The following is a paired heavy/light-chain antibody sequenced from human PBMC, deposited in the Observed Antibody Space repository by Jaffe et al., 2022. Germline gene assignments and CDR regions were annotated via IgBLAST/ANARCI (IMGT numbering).Light chain of an antibody. J-gene: IGKJ1*01. CDR1: QGISSY. CDR2: AAS. V-gene: IGKV1D-8*02. CDR3: QQYYSFPPT. Sequence: AIWMTQSPSLLSASTGDRVTISCRMSQGISSYLAWYQQKPGKAPELLIYAASTLQSGVPSRFSGSGSGTDFTLTISCLQSEDFATYYCQQYYSFPPTFGQGTKVEIK.
Heavy chain of an antibody. D-gene: IGHD3-22*01. CDR3: ARDRGRNYYDSSGYGMNDAFDI. CDR2: IYTSGST. CDR1: GGSISSGSYY. Sequence: QVQLQESGPGLVKPSQTLSLTCTVSGGSISSGSYYWSWIRQPAGKGLEWIGRIYTSGSTNYNPSLKSRVTISVDTSKNQFSLKLSSVTAADTAVYYCARDRGRNYYDSSGYGMNDAFDIWGQGTMVTVSS. V-gene: IGHV4-61*02. J-gene: IGHJ3*02.